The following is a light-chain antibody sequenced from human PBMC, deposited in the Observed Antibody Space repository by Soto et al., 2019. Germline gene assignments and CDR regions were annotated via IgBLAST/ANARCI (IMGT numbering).Light chain of an antibody. CDR3: SAWDDSLSSIV. CDR1: SSNIGPNA. J-gene: IGLJ1*01. V-gene: IGLV1-44*01. CDR2: NNN. Sequence: QSVLTQPPSASGTPGQKVTISCSGSSSNIGPNAGNWYQQLPGTAPNLLLYNNNHRPSGVSDRFSGSKSGTAAAVAISVLQSDAEDEYHCSAWDDSLSSIVFGTGTKLTVL.